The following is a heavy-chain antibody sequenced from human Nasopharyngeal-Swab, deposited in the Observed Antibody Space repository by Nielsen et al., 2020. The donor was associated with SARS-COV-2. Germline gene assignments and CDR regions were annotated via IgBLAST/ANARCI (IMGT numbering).Heavy chain of an antibody. CDR2: ISSSSSYI. D-gene: IGHD4-17*01. J-gene: IGHJ4*02. CDR3: ATDYVETRDY. Sequence: GGSLRLSCAASGFTFSIYSMNWVRQAPGKGLEWVSSISSSSSYIYYADSVKGRFTISRDNAKNSLYLQMNSLRAEDTAVYYCATDYVETRDYWGQGTLVTVSS. V-gene: IGHV3-21*01. CDR1: GFTFSIYS.